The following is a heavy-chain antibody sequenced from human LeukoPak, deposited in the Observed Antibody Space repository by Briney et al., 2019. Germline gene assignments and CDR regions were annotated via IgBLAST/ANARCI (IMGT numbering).Heavy chain of an antibody. CDR2: INPSGGST. V-gene: IGHV1-46*01. CDR3: ARDLGGMTIFGVAPLWY. D-gene: IGHD3-3*01. Sequence: ASVKVSCKASGYTFTSYYMHWVRQAPGQGLEWMGIINPSGGSTSYAQKFQGRVTMTRDTSTSTVYMELSSLRSEDTAVCYCARDLGGMTIFGVAPLWYWGQGTLVTVSS. CDR1: GYTFTSYY. J-gene: IGHJ4*02.